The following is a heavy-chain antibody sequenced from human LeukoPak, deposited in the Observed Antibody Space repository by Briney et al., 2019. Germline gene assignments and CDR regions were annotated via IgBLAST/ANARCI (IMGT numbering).Heavy chain of an antibody. Sequence: PSETLSLTCTVSGGSISSSSYYWGWIRQPPGKELEWIGNVDYSGNTRHNPSLKSRVTISLDISKNHFSLRLSSVTAADTAVYYCAMQVGIYGDYNNWFDPWGQGARVTVSS. CDR2: VDYSGNT. J-gene: IGHJ5*02. CDR1: GGSISSSSYY. CDR3: AMQVGIYGDYNNWFDP. V-gene: IGHV4-61*05. D-gene: IGHD4-17*01.